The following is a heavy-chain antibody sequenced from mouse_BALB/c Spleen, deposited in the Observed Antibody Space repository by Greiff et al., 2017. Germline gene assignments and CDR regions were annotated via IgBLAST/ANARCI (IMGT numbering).Heavy chain of an antibody. CDR2: IRNKANGYTT. V-gene: IGHV7-3*02. CDR1: GFTFTDYY. Sequence: DVMLVESGGGLVQPGGSLRLSCATSGFTFTDYYMSWVRQPPGKALEWLGFIRNKANGYTTEYSASVKGRFTISRDNSQSILYLQMNTLRAEDSATYYCARDKGASRFAYWGQGTLVTVSA. D-gene: IGHD6-1*01. J-gene: IGHJ3*01. CDR3: ARDKGASRFAY.